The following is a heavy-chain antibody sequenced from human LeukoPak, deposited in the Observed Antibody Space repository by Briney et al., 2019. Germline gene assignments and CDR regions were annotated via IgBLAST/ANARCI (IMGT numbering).Heavy chain of an antibody. CDR3: ARSGYSYGLGLDY. Sequence: SETLSLTCTVSGGSISGYYWNWIRQPPGKGLEWIGYIHYSGSTNYNPSPKSRVTISVDTSKNQFSLKLSSVTAADTAVYYCARSGYSYGLGLDYWGQGTLVTVSS. V-gene: IGHV4-59*01. D-gene: IGHD5-18*01. J-gene: IGHJ4*02. CDR1: GGSISGYY. CDR2: IHYSGST.